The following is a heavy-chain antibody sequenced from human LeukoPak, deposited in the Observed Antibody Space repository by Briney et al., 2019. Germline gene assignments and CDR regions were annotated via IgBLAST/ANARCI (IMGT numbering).Heavy chain of an antibody. V-gene: IGHV3-23*01. CDR3: AKPEFLEWLSFFDY. J-gene: IGHJ4*02. CDR1: GFTFSSYA. Sequence: GGSLRLSCAASGFTFSSYAMSWVRQAPGKGLEWVSAISGSGGSTYYADSVKGRFTISRDNSKNTLYLQMNSLRAEDTAVYYSAKPEFLEWLSFFDYWGQGTLVTVSS. D-gene: IGHD3-3*01. CDR2: ISGSGGST.